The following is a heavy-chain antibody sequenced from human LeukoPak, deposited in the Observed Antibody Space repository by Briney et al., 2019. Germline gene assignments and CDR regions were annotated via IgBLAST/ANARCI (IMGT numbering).Heavy chain of an antibody. CDR3: PRNALPGYSSGRFDY. Sequence: GSLRLSCAASGFTLSSNYMSWVRQAPGKGLAWVSVIYSGGSTYYADPVKGRFTISRHNYKNTLYLQMNSLRAEDTAVHYFPRNALPGYSSGRFDYGGKGTLVTVSS. J-gene: IGHJ4*02. CDR2: IYSGGST. CDR1: GFTLSSNY. V-gene: IGHV3-53*04. D-gene: IGHD6-19*01.